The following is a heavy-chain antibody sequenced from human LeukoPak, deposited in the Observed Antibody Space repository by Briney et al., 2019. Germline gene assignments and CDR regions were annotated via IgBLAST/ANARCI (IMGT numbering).Heavy chain of an antibody. CDR1: GGSFSGYY. V-gene: IGHV4-34*01. Sequence: PSETLSLTCAVYGGSFSGYYWSWIRQPPGKGLEWIGEINHSGSTNYNPSLKSRVTISVDTSKNQFSLKLSSVTAADTAVYYCARGGGSTTRRELDYWGQGTLVTVSS. CDR2: INHSGST. D-gene: IGHD2-2*01. J-gene: IGHJ4*02. CDR3: ARGGGSTTRRELDY.